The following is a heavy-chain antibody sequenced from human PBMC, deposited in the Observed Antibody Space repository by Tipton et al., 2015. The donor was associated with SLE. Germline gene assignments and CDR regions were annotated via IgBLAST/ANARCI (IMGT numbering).Heavy chain of an antibody. Sequence: TLSLTCTVSGGSIRSNIYYWAWIRQPPGKGLEWIGSIYYSGRTNYKPSLKSRVTISLDTSKVQVSLRLTSVTDADTAVYYCARIWHSYYFDYWGQGILVTVSS. CDR3: ARIWHSYYFDY. CDR1: GGSIRSNIYY. J-gene: IGHJ4*02. V-gene: IGHV4-39*01. D-gene: IGHD2-15*01. CDR2: IYYSGRT.